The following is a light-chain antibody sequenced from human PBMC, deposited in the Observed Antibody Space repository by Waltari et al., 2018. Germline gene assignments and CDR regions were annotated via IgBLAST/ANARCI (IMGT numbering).Light chain of an antibody. V-gene: IGKV1-39*01. CDR3: QQSYSTPWT. CDR2: AAS. Sequence: DLQMTQSPSSLSASVGDTVTITCRARQSVSSYLNWYQQKPGNAPKLLIYAASRLQSGVPSRFSGSGSGTDFTLTISSLQPEDFATYYCQQSYSTPWTFGQGTKVEIK. J-gene: IGKJ1*01. CDR1: QSVSSY.